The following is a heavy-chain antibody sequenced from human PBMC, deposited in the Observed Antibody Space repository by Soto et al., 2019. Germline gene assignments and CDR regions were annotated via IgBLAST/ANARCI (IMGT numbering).Heavy chain of an antibody. J-gene: IGHJ4*02. CDR3: ARSMVRGVTPVDY. D-gene: IGHD3-10*01. V-gene: IGHV3-21*01. Sequence: GGSQRLSSTSSGSTFSSYWMNWVRQAPGKGLGWVASISSSRSYIYYADSVKGRFTISRDNAKNSLYLQMNSLRAEDTAVYYCARSMVRGVTPVDYWGQGTLVTVSS. CDR2: ISSSRSYI. CDR1: GSTFSSYW.